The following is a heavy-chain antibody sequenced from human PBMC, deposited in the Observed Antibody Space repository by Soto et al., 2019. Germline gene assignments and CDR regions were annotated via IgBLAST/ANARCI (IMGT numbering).Heavy chain of an antibody. V-gene: IGHV4-34*01. Sequence: SETLSLTCAVYGGSFSGYYWRWIRQPPGKGLEWIGEINHSGSINYNPSLKSRVTISVDTSKNQFSLKLSSVTAADTAVYYCARGGLRSFDSLPPFDYWGEGT. D-gene: IGHD3-9*01. J-gene: IGHJ4*02. CDR1: GGSFSGYY. CDR3: ARGGLRSFDSLPPFDY. CDR2: INHSGSI.